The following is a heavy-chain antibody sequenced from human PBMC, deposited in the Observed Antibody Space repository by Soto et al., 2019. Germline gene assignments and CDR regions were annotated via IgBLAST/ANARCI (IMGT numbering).Heavy chain of an antibody. J-gene: IGHJ4*02. CDR1: GYTFSTYG. D-gene: IGHD4-4*01. CDR3: ARGAWDYSNTWHEF. Sequence: ASVKVSCKASGYTFSTYGLSWVRQAPGQGLEWTGWISPFNGNTNFPQQFQGRVTLTTDTSTRTAYMELRSLTSDDTAVYYCARGAWDYSNTWHEFWGQGTMVTVSS. CDR2: ISPFNGNT. V-gene: IGHV1-18*04.